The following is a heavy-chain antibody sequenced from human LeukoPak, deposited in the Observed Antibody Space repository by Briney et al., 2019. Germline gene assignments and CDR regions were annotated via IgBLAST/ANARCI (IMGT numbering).Heavy chain of an antibody. CDR1: GYTFTSYG. V-gene: IGHV1-18*01. Sequence: ASVKVSCKASGYTFTSYGISWVRQAPGQGLEGMGWISAYNGNTNYAQKLQGRVTMTTDTSTSTAYMELRSLRSDDTAVYYCASTIVGATTRDYWGQGTLVTVSS. D-gene: IGHD1-26*01. CDR2: ISAYNGNT. CDR3: ASTIVGATTRDY. J-gene: IGHJ4*02.